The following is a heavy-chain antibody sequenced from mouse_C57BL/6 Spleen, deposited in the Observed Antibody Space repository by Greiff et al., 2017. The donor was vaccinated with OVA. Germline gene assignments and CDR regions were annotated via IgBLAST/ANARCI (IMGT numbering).Heavy chain of an antibody. D-gene: IGHD1-1*01. CDR3: ARSGSSPHWYFDV. Sequence: QVQLQQPGAELVKPGASVKMSCKASGYTFTSYWITWVKQRPGQGLEWIGDIYPGSGSTKYNEKFKSKATLTVDTSSSTAYMQLSSLTSEDSAVYYCARSGSSPHWYFDVWGTGTTVTVSS. V-gene: IGHV1-55*01. CDR1: GYTFTSYW. J-gene: IGHJ1*03. CDR2: IYPGSGST.